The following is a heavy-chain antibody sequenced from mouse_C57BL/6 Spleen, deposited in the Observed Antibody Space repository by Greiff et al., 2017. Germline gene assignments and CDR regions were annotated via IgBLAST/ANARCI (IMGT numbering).Heavy chain of an antibody. CDR3: ARDSSGRFDY. V-gene: IGHV1-61*01. Sequence: QVQLQQPGAELVRPGSSVKLSCKASGYTFTSYWMDWVKQRPGQGLEWIGNIYPSDSETHYNQKFKDKATLTVNKSSSTAYMQLSSLTSEDSAVYYCARDSSGRFDYWGKGTTLTVSS. CDR2: IYPSDSET. D-gene: IGHD3-2*02. CDR1: GYTFTSYW. J-gene: IGHJ2*01.